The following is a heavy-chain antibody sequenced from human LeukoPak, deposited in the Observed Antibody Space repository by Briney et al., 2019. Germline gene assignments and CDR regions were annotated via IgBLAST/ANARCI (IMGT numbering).Heavy chain of an antibody. V-gene: IGHV4-39*07. CDR1: GGSISSSSYY. CDR3: ARPADARLHQERYFDY. CDR2: IYYSGST. Sequence: SETLSLTCTVSGGSISSSSYYWGLIRQPPGKGLEWIGSIYYSGSTNYNPSLKSRVTISVDTSKNQFSLKLSSVTAADTAVYYCARPADARLHQERYFDYWGQGTLVTVSS. J-gene: IGHJ4*02. D-gene: IGHD1-26*01.